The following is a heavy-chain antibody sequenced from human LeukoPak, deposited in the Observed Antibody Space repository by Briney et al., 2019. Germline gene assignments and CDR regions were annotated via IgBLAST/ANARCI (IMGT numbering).Heavy chain of an antibody. CDR3: ATTGGDIYYYYMDV. CDR2: INPSGGST. J-gene: IGHJ6*03. V-gene: IGHV1-46*01. Sequence: GASVKVSCKASGYTFTGYYMHWVRQAPGQGLEWMGIINPSGGSTSYAQKFQDRVTITADESTSTTYMELSSLKSEDTAVYYCATTGGDIYYYYMDVWGKGTTVTISS. D-gene: IGHD3-16*01. CDR1: GYTFTGYY.